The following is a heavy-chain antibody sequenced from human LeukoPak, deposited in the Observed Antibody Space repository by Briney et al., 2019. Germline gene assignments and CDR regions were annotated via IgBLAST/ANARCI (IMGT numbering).Heavy chain of an antibody. D-gene: IGHD3-3*01. J-gene: IGHJ6*03. CDR2: IYYSGST. V-gene: IGHV4-39*01. CDR1: GGSISSSSYY. CDR3: ARLEWSPTLYYYYYMDV. Sequence: SETLSLTCTVSGGSISSSSYYWGWIRQPPGKGLEWIGSIYYSGSTYYNPSLKSRVTISVDTSKNQFSLKLSSVTAADTAVYYCARLEWSPTLYYYYYMDVWGKGTTVTVSS.